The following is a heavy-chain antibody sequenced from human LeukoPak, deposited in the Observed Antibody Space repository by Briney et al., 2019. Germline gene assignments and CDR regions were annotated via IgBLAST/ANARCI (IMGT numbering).Heavy chain of an antibody. J-gene: IGHJ5*02. D-gene: IGHD3-10*01. CDR2: INQDGSEK. Sequence: SGGSLRLSCTASGFNFGDYWMSWVHQGPGKGLEWVANINQDGSEKSYVDSVKGRFTISRDNAKNSLYLQMNSPRVEDTAVYYCARYYYGTGSYSRARFDPWGQGTQVTVSS. V-gene: IGHV3-7*04. CDR1: GFNFGDYW. CDR3: ARYYYGTGSYSRARFDP.